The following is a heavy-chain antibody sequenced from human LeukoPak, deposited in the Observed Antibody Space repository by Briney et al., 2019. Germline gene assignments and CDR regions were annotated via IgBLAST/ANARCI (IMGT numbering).Heavy chain of an antibody. D-gene: IGHD3-3*01. V-gene: IGHV4-39*01. CDR1: GGSISSSSYS. CDR2: IYYSGST. Sequence: PSETLSLTCTVSGGSISSSSYSWGWIRQPPGKGLEWIGSIYYSGSTYYNPSLKSRVTISVDTSKNQFSLKLSSVTAADTAVYYCARHIAVDIYYDFWSGYYNGGHLDYWGQGTLVTVSS. J-gene: IGHJ4*02. CDR3: ARHIAVDIYYDFWSGYYNGGHLDY.